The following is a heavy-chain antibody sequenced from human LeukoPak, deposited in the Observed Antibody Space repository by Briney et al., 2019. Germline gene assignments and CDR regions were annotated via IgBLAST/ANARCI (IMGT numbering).Heavy chain of an antibody. Sequence: ASVKVSCKASGYTFTSYDINWVRQATGQGLEWMGWMNPNSGNTGYARKFQGRVTMTRNTSISTAYMELSSLRSEDTAVYYCARASSWSTEIDYWGQGTLVTVSS. CDR1: GYTFTSYD. J-gene: IGHJ4*02. CDR2: MNPNSGNT. CDR3: ARASSWSTEIDY. D-gene: IGHD6-13*01. V-gene: IGHV1-8*01.